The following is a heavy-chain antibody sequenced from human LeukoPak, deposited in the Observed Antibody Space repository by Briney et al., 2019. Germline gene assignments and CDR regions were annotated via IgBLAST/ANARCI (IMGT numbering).Heavy chain of an antibody. V-gene: IGHV3-7*01. CDR2: IKQDGSEK. J-gene: IGHJ4*02. CDR1: GFTFSSYW. Sequence: HPGGSLRLSCAASGFTFSSYWMSWVRQAPGKGLEWVANIKQDGSEKYYVDSVKGRFTISRDNAKNSLYLQMNSRRAEDTAVYYCVRVDLRFLEWLSTGPDFDYWGQGTLVTVSS. D-gene: IGHD3-3*01. CDR3: VRVDLRFLEWLSTGPDFDY.